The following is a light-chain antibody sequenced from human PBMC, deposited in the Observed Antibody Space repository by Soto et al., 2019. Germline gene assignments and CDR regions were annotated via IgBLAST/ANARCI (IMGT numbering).Light chain of an antibody. V-gene: IGKV3-20*01. CDR3: QQYGGSPWT. Sequence: EIVLTQSPGTPALSPGERATLSCRASQSVRTYLAWYQQKPGQAPRLLIYGAFSRVTGIPDRFSGSGSGTDFTLTISRLEPEDCAVYYCQQYGGSPWTFGQGTKVDIK. CDR2: GAF. J-gene: IGKJ1*01. CDR1: QSVRTY.